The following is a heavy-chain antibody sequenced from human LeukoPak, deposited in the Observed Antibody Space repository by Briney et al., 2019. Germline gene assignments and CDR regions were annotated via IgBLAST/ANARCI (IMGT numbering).Heavy chain of an antibody. CDR2: ISSSGSTI. V-gene: IGHV3-48*03. Sequence: SGGSLRLSCAASGFTFSSYEMNWVRQAPGKGLEWVSYISSSGSTIYYADSVKGRFTISRDNAKNSLYLQMNSLRAEDTAVYYCARDILLSGWENFDYWGQGTLVTVSS. D-gene: IGHD6-19*01. J-gene: IGHJ4*02. CDR1: GFTFSSYE. CDR3: ARDILLSGWENFDY.